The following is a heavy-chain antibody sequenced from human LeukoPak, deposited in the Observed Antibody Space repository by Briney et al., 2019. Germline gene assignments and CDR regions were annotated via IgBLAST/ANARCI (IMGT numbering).Heavy chain of an antibody. CDR3: TRDRGTYNWLDP. D-gene: IGHD1-26*01. CDR1: GFTLSDSA. V-gene: IGHV3-73*01. Sequence: GGSLRLACAASGFTLSDSAIHWVRQASGKGLEWVGLIDRPAKSYATAYGASVGGRFTISRDDSKNTAYLQMDSLKTEDTALYYCTRDRGTYNWLDPWGQGTLVTVSS. J-gene: IGHJ5*02. CDR2: IDRPAKSYAT.